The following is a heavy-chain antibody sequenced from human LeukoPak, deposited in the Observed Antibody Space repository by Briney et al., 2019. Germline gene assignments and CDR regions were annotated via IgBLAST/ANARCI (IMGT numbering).Heavy chain of an antibody. V-gene: IGHV3-30*18. J-gene: IGHJ4*02. CDR3: AKVALFSGYYPPFDY. CDR1: GXTFSNYG. D-gene: IGHD3-22*01. CDR2: ISYDGSNE. Sequence: PGGSLRLSCTASGXTFSNYGMHWVRQAPGKGLEWVAVISYDGSNEYYADSVKGRFTISRDNSKNTLFLQMNSLRPEDTAVHHCAKVALFSGYYPPFDYWGQGTLVTVSS.